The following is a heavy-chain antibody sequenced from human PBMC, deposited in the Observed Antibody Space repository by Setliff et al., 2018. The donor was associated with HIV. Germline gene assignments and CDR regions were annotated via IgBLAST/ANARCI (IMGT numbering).Heavy chain of an antibody. D-gene: IGHD2-8*01. CDR1: GFNFDSA. J-gene: IGHJ3*02. Sequence: PGGSLRLSCAASGFNFDSAMSWVSQAPGKGLEWVSGLNWNGHITSYADSVKGRFTVSRDNAKNSMYLQMNSLRVEDTALYYCARVITYRTNGVCYAFDMRGQGTVVTVSS. CDR3: ARVITYRTNGVCYAFDM. CDR2: LNWNGHIT. V-gene: IGHV3-20*04.